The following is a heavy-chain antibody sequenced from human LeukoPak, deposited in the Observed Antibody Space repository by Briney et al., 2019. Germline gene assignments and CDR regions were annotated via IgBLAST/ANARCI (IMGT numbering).Heavy chain of an antibody. D-gene: IGHD3-22*01. J-gene: IGHJ4*02. CDR3: VRDDDRPDNGLDY. CDR1: GFTFSSYA. CDR2: ISGSGGST. Sequence: GGSLRLSCAASGFTFSSYAMSWVRQAPGKGLEWVSAISGSGGSTYYADSVKGRFTISRDNSKNTLYLQMDSLRAEDTAVYYCVRDDDRPDNGLDYWGQGTLVTVSS. V-gene: IGHV3-23*01.